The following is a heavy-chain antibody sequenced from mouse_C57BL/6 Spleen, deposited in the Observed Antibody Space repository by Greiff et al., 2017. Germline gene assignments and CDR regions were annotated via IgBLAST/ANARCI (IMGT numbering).Heavy chain of an antibody. CDR3: ASPNYSNYVDYVDY. V-gene: IGHV14-2*01. Sequence: EVQLVESGAELVKPGASVKLSCTASGFNIKDYYMHWVKQRTEQGLEWIGRIDPEDGETKYAPNFQGKATIPAATSSNTAYLQLSSLTSEATAVYYCASPNYSNYVDYVDYWGQGTTLTVSS. CDR1: GFNIKDYY. D-gene: IGHD2-5*01. CDR2: IDPEDGET. J-gene: IGHJ2*01.